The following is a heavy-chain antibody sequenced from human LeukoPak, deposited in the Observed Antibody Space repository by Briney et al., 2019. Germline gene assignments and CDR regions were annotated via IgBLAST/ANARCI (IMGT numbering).Heavy chain of an antibody. Sequence: ASVKVSCKASGYTFTSYYIHWVRQAPGQGLEGMGIINPSGGSTSYAQKFQGRVTMTRDTSTSTVYMELSSLRSEDTAVYYCARDFEGSGSAEAFDIWGQGTMVTVSS. D-gene: IGHD1-26*01. CDR3: ARDFEGSGSAEAFDI. CDR1: GYTFTSYY. V-gene: IGHV1-46*03. CDR2: INPSGGST. J-gene: IGHJ3*02.